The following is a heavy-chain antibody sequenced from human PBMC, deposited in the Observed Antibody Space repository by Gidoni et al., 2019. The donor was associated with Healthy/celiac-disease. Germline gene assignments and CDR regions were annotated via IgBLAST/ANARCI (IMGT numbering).Heavy chain of an antibody. CDR1: GYTFTNYY. V-gene: IGHV1-46*01. CDR3: AREPPETFKFDY. J-gene: IGHJ4*02. CDR2: THHRSGSA. Sequence: QVQLVQSGAEVKKPGASVKVSCKTSGYTFTNYYLHWLRQAPGQGLEYMGITHHRSGSAIYAQNFKDRVTMTSDTSTNTFYMELSSLTSDDTAVYYCAREPPETFKFDYWGQGTLVTVSS.